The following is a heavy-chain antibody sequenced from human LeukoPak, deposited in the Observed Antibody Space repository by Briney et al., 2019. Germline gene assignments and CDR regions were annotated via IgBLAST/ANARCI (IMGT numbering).Heavy chain of an antibody. CDR1: GGSISSYY. Sequence: SETLSLTCTVSGGSISSYYWSWIRQPPGKGLEWIGYIYYSGSTNYNPSLKSRVTISVDTSKNQFSLKLSSVTAADTAVYYCATVGSSGWNMGAFDIWGQGTMVTVSS. CDR3: ATVGSSGWNMGAFDI. CDR2: IYYSGST. J-gene: IGHJ3*02. V-gene: IGHV4-59*01. D-gene: IGHD6-19*01.